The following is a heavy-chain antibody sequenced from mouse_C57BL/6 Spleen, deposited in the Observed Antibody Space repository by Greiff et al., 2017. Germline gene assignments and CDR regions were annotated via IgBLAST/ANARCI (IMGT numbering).Heavy chain of an antibody. CDR2: IDRNSGGT. D-gene: IGHD2-3*01. CDR1: GYTFTSYW. J-gene: IGHJ3*01. Sequence: VQLQQPGAELVKPGASVKLSCKASGYTFTSYWMHWVKQRPGRGLEWIGRIDRNSGGTKYNEKFKSKATLTVDKPSSTAYMQLSSLTSEDSAVYYCARDVSIDDGWRGFAYWGQGTLVTVSA. V-gene: IGHV1-72*01. CDR3: ARDVSIDDGWRGFAY.